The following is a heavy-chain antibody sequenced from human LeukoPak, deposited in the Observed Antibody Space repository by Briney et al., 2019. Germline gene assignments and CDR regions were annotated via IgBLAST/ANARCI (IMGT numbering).Heavy chain of an antibody. Sequence: GGSLRLFCAVSGFMLSNHAMSWVRQAPGKGLEWLSVISYDGATFYADSVKGRFTISRDTSKNTLYLQMNSLRAEDTAVYYCARATYSSTAGPFDYWGQGTLVTVSS. J-gene: IGHJ4*02. CDR2: ISYDGAT. D-gene: IGHD6-13*01. V-gene: IGHV3-23*01. CDR1: GFMLSNHA. CDR3: ARATYSSTAGPFDY.